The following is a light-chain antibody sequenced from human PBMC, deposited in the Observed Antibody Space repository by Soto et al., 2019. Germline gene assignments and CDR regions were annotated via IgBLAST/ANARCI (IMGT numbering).Light chain of an antibody. CDR1: QRIRRY. Sequence: DIQMTQSPSSLSVFVGDRVTITCRASQRIRRYVNWYQQKPGKAPELLIYAASNVQSGVPSRFRGSGSGTDFTLTISSLQPEDLGIFFCQQTFSAPLTVGGGTKVDIK. CDR2: AAS. V-gene: IGKV1-39*01. CDR3: QQTFSAPLT. J-gene: IGKJ4*01.